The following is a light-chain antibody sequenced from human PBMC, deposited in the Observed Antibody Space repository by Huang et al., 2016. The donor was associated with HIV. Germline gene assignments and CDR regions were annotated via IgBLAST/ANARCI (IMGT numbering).Light chain of an antibody. V-gene: IGKV4-1*01. J-gene: IGKJ3*01. CDR2: WAS. Sequence: DIVMTQSPDSLAVSLGERAALNCKSSQSLLYRSNNKNYLAWYQQKPGQPPKLLIYWASTRESGVPDRFSGSGSGTDFTLTISSLQAADVAVYYCQQYYNTPFTFGPGTKVDIK. CDR1: QSLLYRSNNKNY. CDR3: QQYYNTPFT.